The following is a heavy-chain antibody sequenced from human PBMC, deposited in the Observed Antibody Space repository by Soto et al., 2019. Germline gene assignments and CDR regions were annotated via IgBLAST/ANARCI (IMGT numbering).Heavy chain of an antibody. D-gene: IGHD2-21*01. Sequence: GGSLRLSCAGSGFTMSTFAMTWVRQAPGKGMECACGMTGSGGQIHYSDSVRGRFTISKDTSKNTLYLQMSSLRDEDTAMYYCAKDAIYNDGLWLMDSWGQGTLVTVSS. J-gene: IGHJ5*02. CDR3: AKDAIYNDGLWLMDS. CDR2: MTGSGGQI. V-gene: IGHV3-23*01. CDR1: GFTMSTFA.